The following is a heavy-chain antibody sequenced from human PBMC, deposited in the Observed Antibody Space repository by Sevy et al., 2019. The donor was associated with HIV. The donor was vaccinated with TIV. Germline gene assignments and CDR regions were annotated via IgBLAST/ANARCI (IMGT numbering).Heavy chain of an antibody. CDR2: VHYSGRT. CDR3: ARNFDY. CDR1: GGSISSGNYL. Sequence: SETLSLTCTVSGGSISSGNYLWSWIRQTPGKGLAWIGTVHYSGRTYYNPSLKSLVTISEDTSKNQFSLNLNSVTAADTGVYFCARNFDYWGQGTLVTVSS. J-gene: IGHJ4*02. V-gene: IGHV4-39*01.